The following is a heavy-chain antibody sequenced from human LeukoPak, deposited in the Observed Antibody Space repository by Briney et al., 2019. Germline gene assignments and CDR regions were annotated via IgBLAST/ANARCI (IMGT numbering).Heavy chain of an antibody. CDR2: ISGSGGST. D-gene: IGHD4-11*01. Sequence: GGALRLSCAASGFTFSSYAMSWVRQAPGKGLEWVSAISGSGGSTYYADSVKGRFTISRDNSKNTLYLQMNSLRAEDTAVYYCAKDKSPRRGDYPVEWGQGTLVSVSS. CDR1: GFTFSSYA. V-gene: IGHV3-23*01. J-gene: IGHJ4*02. CDR3: AKDKSPRRGDYPVE.